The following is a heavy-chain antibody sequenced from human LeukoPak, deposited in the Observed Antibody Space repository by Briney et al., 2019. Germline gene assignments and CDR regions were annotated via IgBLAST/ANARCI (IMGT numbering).Heavy chain of an antibody. CDR2: TYYRSKWYN. J-gene: IGHJ3*02. V-gene: IGHV6-1*01. CDR1: GDSVSSNSAA. Sequence: SQTLSLTCAISGDSVSSNSAAWNWIRRSPSRGLEWLGRTYYRSKWYNDYAVSVKSRITINPDTSKNQFSLQLNSVTPEDTAVYYCAREAGIHSDAFDIWGQGTMVTVSS. CDR3: AREAGIHSDAFDI.